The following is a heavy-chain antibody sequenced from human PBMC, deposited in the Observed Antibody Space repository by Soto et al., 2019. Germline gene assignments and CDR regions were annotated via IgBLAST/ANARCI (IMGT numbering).Heavy chain of an antibody. CDR3: ATDRALAAKWFAWFDS. Sequence: QVRLQESGPGLVKPSGTLSLTCTVSNGSIHSRNWWSWVRQSPQIGLEYTGEIYHSGATNYNPSLKIRVTISLDESKNEFSLRLPSVTAADTAVYYSATDRALAAKWFAWFDSWGQGIRVTVSS. D-gene: IGHD6-19*01. J-gene: IGHJ5*01. V-gene: IGHV4-4*02. CDR1: NGSIHSRNW. CDR2: IYHSGAT.